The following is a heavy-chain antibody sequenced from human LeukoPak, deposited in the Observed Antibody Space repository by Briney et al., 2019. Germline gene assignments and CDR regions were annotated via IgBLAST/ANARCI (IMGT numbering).Heavy chain of an antibody. CDR1: GFTFSSYW. D-gene: IGHD3-3*01. V-gene: IGHV3-7*03. CDR2: IKQDGSEK. J-gene: IGHJ4*02. Sequence: GGSLRLSCAASGFTFSSYWMSWVRQAPGKGLEWVANIKQDGSEKYYVDSVKGRFTISRDNAKNSLYLQMNSLRAEDTAVYYCARDHKYYDFWSGYAYAFDYWGQGTLVTVSS. CDR3: ARDHKYYDFWSGYAYAFDY.